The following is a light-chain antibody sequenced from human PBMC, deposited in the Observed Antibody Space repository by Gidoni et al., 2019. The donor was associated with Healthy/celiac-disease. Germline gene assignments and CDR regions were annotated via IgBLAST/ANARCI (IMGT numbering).Light chain of an antibody. J-gene: IGKJ2*01. V-gene: IGKV3D-11*01. CDR2: YAS. CDR3: QQRSSWRPNT. Sequence: ENELTQSPATLSLSPGERATLPCRASQGVSSYLSWYQQKPGQDPTLLIYYASNRATGIPAGFSGSGPGTAFTLTIISLVPDDYAVYYCQQRSSWRPNTFGQGTKLEIK. CDR1: QGVSSY.